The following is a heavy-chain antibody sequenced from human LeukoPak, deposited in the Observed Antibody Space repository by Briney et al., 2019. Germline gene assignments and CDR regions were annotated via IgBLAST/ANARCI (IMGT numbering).Heavy chain of an antibody. CDR3: ARDLVAVAGIYYYGMDV. CDR2: INTNTGNP. CDR1: GYTFTSYA. J-gene: IGHJ6*02. D-gene: IGHD6-19*01. V-gene: IGHV7-4-1*02. Sequence: ASVKVSCKASGYTFTSYAMNWVRQAPGQGLEWMGWINTNTGNPTYAQGFTGRFVFSLDTSVSTAYLQISSLKAEDTAVYYCARDLVAVAGIYYYGMDVWGQGTTVTVSS.